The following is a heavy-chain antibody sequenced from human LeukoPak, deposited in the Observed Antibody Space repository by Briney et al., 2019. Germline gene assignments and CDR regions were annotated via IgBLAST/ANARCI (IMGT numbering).Heavy chain of an antibody. Sequence: GGSLRLSCAASGFTFSIYSMNWVRQAPGKGLDWVSSIDSSNYKYYADSVRGRFTVSRDNAKNSLYLQMNSLRAEDTAIYYCARDLAYYYDNNYDWGQGTLVTVSS. CDR3: ARDLAYYYDNNYD. CDR1: GFTFSIYS. V-gene: IGHV3-21*01. J-gene: IGHJ4*02. CDR2: IDSSNYK. D-gene: IGHD3-22*01.